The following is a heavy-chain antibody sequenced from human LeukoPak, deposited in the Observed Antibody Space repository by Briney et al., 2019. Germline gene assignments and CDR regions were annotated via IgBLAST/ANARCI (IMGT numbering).Heavy chain of an antibody. J-gene: IGHJ3*02. D-gene: IGHD6-13*01. CDR1: GGSISSYY. V-gene: IGHV4-59*01. Sequence: SETLSLTCTVSGGSISSYYWSWIRQPPGKGLEGIGYIYYSGSTNYNPSLKSRVTISVDTSKNQFSLKLSSVTAADTAVYYCAREGAATDAFDIWGQGTMVTVSS. CDR2: IYYSGST. CDR3: AREGAATDAFDI.